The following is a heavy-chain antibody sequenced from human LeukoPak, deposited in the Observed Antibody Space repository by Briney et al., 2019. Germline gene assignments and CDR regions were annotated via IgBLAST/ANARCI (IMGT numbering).Heavy chain of an antibody. CDR3: ARDDGIAARPLGY. V-gene: IGHV4-39*02. CDR2: IYYSGST. D-gene: IGHD6-6*01. J-gene: IGHJ4*02. Sequence: SETLSLTCTVSGGSISSSSYYWGWIRQPPGKGLEWIGSIYYSGSTYYNPSLKSRVTISVDTSKNQFSLKLSSVTAADTAVYYCARDDGIAARPLGYWGQGTLVTVSS. CDR1: GGSISSSSYY.